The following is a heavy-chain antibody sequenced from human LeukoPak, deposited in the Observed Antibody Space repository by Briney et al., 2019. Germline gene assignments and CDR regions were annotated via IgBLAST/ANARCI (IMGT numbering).Heavy chain of an antibody. Sequence: GGSLRLSCAASGFTFSSYAMSWVRQAPGKGLEWVSAISGSGGSTYCADSVKGRFTISRDNSKNTLYLQMNSLRAEDTAVYYCAKNVGYCSGGSCYSDYYFDYWGQGTLVTVSS. V-gene: IGHV3-23*01. D-gene: IGHD2-15*01. J-gene: IGHJ4*02. CDR3: AKNVGYCSGGSCYSDYYFDY. CDR1: GFTFSSYA. CDR2: ISGSGGST.